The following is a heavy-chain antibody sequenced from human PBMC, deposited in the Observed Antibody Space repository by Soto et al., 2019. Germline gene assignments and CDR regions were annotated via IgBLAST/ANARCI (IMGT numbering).Heavy chain of an antibody. CDR1: GFTFSSYA. Sequence: GGSLRLSCAASGFTFSSYAMSWVRQAPGKGLEWVSAISGSGGSTYYADSVKGRFTISRDNSKNTLYLQMNSLRAEDTAVYYCAKYPRGGYSSSWYTVEGGYFDYWGQGTLVTVSS. V-gene: IGHV3-23*01. CDR2: ISGSGGST. J-gene: IGHJ4*02. CDR3: AKYPRGGYSSSWYTVEGGYFDY. D-gene: IGHD6-13*01.